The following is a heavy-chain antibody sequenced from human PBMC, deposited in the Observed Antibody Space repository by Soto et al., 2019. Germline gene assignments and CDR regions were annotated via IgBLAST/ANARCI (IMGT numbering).Heavy chain of an antibody. D-gene: IGHD2-15*01. CDR1: GGSISSGDYY. V-gene: IGHV4-30-4*01. CDR2: IYYSGST. J-gene: IGHJ5*02. Sequence: QVQLQESGPGLVKPSQTLSLTCTVSGGSISSGDYYWSWIRQPPGKGLEWIGYIYYSGSTYYNPPLKSRVTMTLDTSTHPPSLKLRSGTAADTAGYSCARVAAHCSGGSCCWVDPWGQGTLVTVSS. CDR3: ARVAAHCSGGSCCWVDP.